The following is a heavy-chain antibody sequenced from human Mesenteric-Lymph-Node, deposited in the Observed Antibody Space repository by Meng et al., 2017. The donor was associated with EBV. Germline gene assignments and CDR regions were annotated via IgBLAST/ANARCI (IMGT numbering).Heavy chain of an antibody. CDR2: ISSDATIT. V-gene: IGHV3-74*01. Sequence: VQLVEYGGGLVKPGGSLRLSCVGSGYTFSQDWMHWVRQTPGKGLMWLARISSDATITNYADSVKGRFTISRDNAKNTLYLQMNSLRVEDTAMYYCARAMVDYWGQGTLVTVSS. D-gene: IGHD2-8*01. J-gene: IGHJ4*02. CDR1: GYTFSQDW. CDR3: ARAMVDY.